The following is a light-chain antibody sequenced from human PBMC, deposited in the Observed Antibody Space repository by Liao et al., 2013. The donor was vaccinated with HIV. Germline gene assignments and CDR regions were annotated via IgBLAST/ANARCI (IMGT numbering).Light chain of an antibody. CDR3: QAWDSSTAV. CDR1: KLGDKY. CDR2: QNT. Sequence: SYELTQPRSLSVSPGQTASITCSGDKLGDKYACWYQQKPGQSPVLVIYQNTKRPSGIPERFSGSNSGNTATLTISGTQAMDEADYYCQAWDSSTAVFGTGTKVTVL. J-gene: IGLJ1*01. V-gene: IGLV3-1*01.